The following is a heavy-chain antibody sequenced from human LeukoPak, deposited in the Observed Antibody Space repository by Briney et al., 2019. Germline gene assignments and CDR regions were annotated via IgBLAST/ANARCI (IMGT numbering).Heavy chain of an antibody. V-gene: IGHV3-30-3*01. Sequence: PGRSLRLSCAASGFTFSSYAMHWVRQAPGKGLEWVAVISYDGSNKYYADSVKGRFTISRDNSKNTLYLQMNSLRAEDTAVYYCARARVAVAGHYRGFDAFDIWGQGTMVTVSS. J-gene: IGHJ3*02. CDR2: ISYDGSNK. CDR1: GFTFSSYA. D-gene: IGHD6-19*01. CDR3: ARARVAVAGHYRGFDAFDI.